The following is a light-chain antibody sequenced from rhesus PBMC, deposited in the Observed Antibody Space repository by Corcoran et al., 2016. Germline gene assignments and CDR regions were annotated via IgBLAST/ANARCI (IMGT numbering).Light chain of an antibody. J-gene: IGKJ4*01. CDR2: AAS. CDR1: QNIYSN. V-gene: IGKV1S12*01. Sequence: DIQMTQSPSALSASVGDRVTLSCRASQNIYSNLAWYQQKPGKAPKLLIYAASSLQTGIPSRFSGSGSGTDFTLTISSLQPEDSAAYYCQHYYDNPLTFGGGTKVELK. CDR3: QHYYDNPLT.